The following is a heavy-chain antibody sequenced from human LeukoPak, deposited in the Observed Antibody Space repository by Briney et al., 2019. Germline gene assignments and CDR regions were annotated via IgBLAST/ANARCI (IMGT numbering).Heavy chain of an antibody. Sequence: PGGSLRPSCAASGFTFSTYAMHWVRQAPGKGLEWVAFISYDGTNKYCADSVKGRFTISRDNSKNTLYLQMNSLRDEDTAVYYCARGTGDPQRFDPWGQGTLVTVSS. CDR1: GFTFSTYA. V-gene: IGHV3-30-3*01. D-gene: IGHD4-17*01. CDR3: ARGTGDPQRFDP. J-gene: IGHJ5*02. CDR2: ISYDGTNK.